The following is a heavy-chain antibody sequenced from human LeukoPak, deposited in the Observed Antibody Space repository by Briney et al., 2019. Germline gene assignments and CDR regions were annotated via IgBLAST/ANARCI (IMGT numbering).Heavy chain of an antibody. V-gene: IGHV1-69*06. J-gene: IGHJ4*02. CDR1: RGTFSSYA. Sequence: GASVKVSCKASRGTFSSYAISWVRQAPGQGLEWMGRIIPIFGTANYAQKFQGRVTITADKSTSTAYMELSSLRSEDTAVYYCVSAMGNPGVDYWGQGTLVTVSS. D-gene: IGHD5-18*01. CDR2: IIPIFGTA. CDR3: VSAMGNPGVDY.